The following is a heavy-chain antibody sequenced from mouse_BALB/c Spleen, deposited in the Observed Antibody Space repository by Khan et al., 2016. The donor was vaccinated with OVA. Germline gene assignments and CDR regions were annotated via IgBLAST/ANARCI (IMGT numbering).Heavy chain of an antibody. CDR1: GFNMKDNH. CDR2: TDPANGNS. J-gene: IGHJ4*01. Sequence: EVQLKEPGAELMKPGASVKLSCTVPGFNMKDNHMHWVRQRPEKGLEWTGSTDPANGNSQYGPTVQAKATLTADTSSKPAYLQPRSLTSHDTAVSYCAYSLLREAMDDWAQGTPVTVSS. D-gene: IGHD1-2*01. CDR3: AYSLLREAMDD. V-gene: IGHV14-3*02.